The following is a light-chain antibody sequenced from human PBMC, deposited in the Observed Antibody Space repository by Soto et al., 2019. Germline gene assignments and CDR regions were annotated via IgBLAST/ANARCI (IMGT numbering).Light chain of an antibody. J-gene: IGLJ1*01. CDR3: AAWDDRLDVYV. CDR1: SSNIGGNT. V-gene: IGLV1-44*01. Sequence: SVLTQPPSASGTPGQIVAISCSGSSSNIGGNTVTWYQQLPGTAPKLLIYSTSRRSSGVPGRFSGSKSGASASLSISGLQSEDEADYYCAAWDDRLDVYVFGTGTKVTVL. CDR2: STS.